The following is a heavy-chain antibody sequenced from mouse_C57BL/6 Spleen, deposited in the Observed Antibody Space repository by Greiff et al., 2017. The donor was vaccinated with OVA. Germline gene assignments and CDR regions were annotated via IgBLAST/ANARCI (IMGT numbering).Heavy chain of an antibody. Sequence: QVQLQQPGAELVRPGSSVKLSCKASGYTFTSYWMDWVKQRPGQGLEWIGNIYPSDSETNYNQKFKDKATLTVDKSSSTAYMQLSSLTSEDSAVYYCAREGYYGSSLYYFDYWGQGTTLTVSS. D-gene: IGHD1-1*01. V-gene: IGHV1-61*01. CDR3: AREGYYGSSLYYFDY. J-gene: IGHJ2*01. CDR1: GYTFTSYW. CDR2: IYPSDSET.